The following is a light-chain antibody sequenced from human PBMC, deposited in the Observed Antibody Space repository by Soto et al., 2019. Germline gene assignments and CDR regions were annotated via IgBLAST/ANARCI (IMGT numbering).Light chain of an antibody. V-gene: IGKV3-11*01. CDR3: QQHRT. CDR1: QSVSRY. CDR2: DTS. Sequence: VLTQSPATLSVSPGERATLSCRASQSVSRYLAWYHQKPGQAPRLLISDTSRRATGIPARFTGTGSAPDFTLTLSRLEPEDFAVYYSQQHRTFGQGTKVDIK. J-gene: IGKJ1*01.